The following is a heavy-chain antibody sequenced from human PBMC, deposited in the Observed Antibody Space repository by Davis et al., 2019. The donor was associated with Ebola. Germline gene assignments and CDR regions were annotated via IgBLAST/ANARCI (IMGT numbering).Heavy chain of an antibody. D-gene: IGHD3-10*01. V-gene: IGHV3-23*01. CDR1: GFTFSSYA. J-gene: IGHJ4*02. CDR3: ARVEVGFGEYSPFFDY. Sequence: GESLKISCAASGFTFSSYAMSWVRQAPGKGLEWVSAISGSGGSTYYADSVKGRFTISRDNSKNTLYLQMNSLRAEDTAVYYCARVEVGFGEYSPFFDYWGQGTLVTVSS. CDR2: ISGSGGST.